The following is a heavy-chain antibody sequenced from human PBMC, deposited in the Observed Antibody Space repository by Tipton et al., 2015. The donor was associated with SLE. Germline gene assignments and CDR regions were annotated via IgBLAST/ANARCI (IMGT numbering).Heavy chain of an antibody. CDR1: GFTFDDYA. CDR3: AKGQYGSGSYAFDI. CDR2: ISWNSGSI. Sequence: RSLRLSCAASGFTFDDYAMHWVRQAPGKGLEWVSGISWNSGSIGYADSVKGRFTISRDNAKNSLYLQMNSLRAEDTALYYCAKGQYGSGSYAFDIWGQGTMVTVSS. J-gene: IGHJ3*02. D-gene: IGHD3-10*01. V-gene: IGHV3-9*01.